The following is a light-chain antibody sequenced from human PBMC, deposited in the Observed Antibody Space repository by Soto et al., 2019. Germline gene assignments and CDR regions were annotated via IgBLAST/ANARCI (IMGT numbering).Light chain of an antibody. CDR2: RNS. CDR3: SSYTSSSTPFYV. J-gene: IGLJ1*01. V-gene: IGLV1-47*01. CDR1: SSNIGSNY. Sequence: QSVLTQPPSASGTPGQRVTISCSGSSSNIGSNYVSWYQQLPGTAPKLLIYRNSQRPSGVPDRFSGSKSGTTASLTICGLQAEDEADYYCSSYTSSSTPFYVFGTGTKVTVL.